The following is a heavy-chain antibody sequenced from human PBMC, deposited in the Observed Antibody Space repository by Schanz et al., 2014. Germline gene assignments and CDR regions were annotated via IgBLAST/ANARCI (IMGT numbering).Heavy chain of an antibody. CDR2: VIPILGVT. Sequence: QVQLVQSGADVKKPGSSVRVSCKASGGTFSRLTFSWVRQAPGQGLEWMGRVIPILGVTHYAQKLQGRVTLTTDTSTSTAYMELRNLRSDDTAVYYCARAKRFGDMDVWGQGTTVTVSS. CDR1: GGTFSRLT. D-gene: IGHD3-10*01. J-gene: IGHJ6*02. CDR3: ARAKRFGDMDV. V-gene: IGHV1-69*02.